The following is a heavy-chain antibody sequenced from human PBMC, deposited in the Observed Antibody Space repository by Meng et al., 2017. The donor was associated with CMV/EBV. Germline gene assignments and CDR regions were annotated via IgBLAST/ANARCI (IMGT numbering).Heavy chain of an antibody. Sequence: SETLSLTCAVYGGSFSGYYWSWIRQPPGKGLEWIGEINHSGSTNYNPSLKSRVTISVDTSKNQFSLKLSSVTAADTAVYYCARGKTTVILNYYYGMDVWGQGTTVTVSS. CDR2: INHSGST. V-gene: IGHV4-34*01. CDR1: GGSFSGYY. CDR3: ARGKTTVILNYYYGMDV. J-gene: IGHJ6*02. D-gene: IGHD4-11*01.